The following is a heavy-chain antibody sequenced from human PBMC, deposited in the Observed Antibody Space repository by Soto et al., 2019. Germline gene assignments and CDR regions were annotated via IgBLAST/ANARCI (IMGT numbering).Heavy chain of an antibody. Sequence: QVQLVQSGAEEKKPGASVKVSCKASGYTFTSYAMHWVRQAPGQRLEWMGWINAGNGNTKYSQKFQGRVTITSDTSGSTAYMELSSLRSEDTAVYYCARDKRWWFDPWGQGTLVTVSS. CDR3: ARDKRWWFDP. CDR2: INAGNGNT. CDR1: GYTFTSYA. J-gene: IGHJ5*02. D-gene: IGHD2-15*01. V-gene: IGHV1-3*05.